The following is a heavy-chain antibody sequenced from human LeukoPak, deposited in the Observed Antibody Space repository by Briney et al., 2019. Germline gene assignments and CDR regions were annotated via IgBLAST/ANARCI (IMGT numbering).Heavy chain of an antibody. CDR1: GFTVSSNY. Sequence: GGSLRLSCAASGFTVSSNYMSWVRQPPGKGLEWVSLIYSGGSTYYADSVKGRFTISRDNSKNTLYLQMNSLRAEDTAVYYCAKDHYDSSGYQNDFDYWGQGTLVTVSS. J-gene: IGHJ4*02. CDR3: AKDHYDSSGYQNDFDY. D-gene: IGHD3-22*01. V-gene: IGHV3-53*01. CDR2: IYSGGST.